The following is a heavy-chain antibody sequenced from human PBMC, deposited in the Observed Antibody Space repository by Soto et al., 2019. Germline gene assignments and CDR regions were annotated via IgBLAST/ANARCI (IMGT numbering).Heavy chain of an antibody. CDR3: ARGAYCGGDCYSSAFDI. CDR2: INSDGSTT. J-gene: IGHJ3*02. D-gene: IGHD2-21*02. CDR1: GFTFSIYW. V-gene: IGHV3-74*01. Sequence: EVQLVESGGGLLQPGGSLRLSCAASGFTFSIYWMHWVRQAPGKGLVWVSRINSDGSTTRYADSVKGRFTISRDNAKNTLYLQMNSLRAEDTAVYYCARGAYCGGDCYSSAFDIWGQGTMVTASS.